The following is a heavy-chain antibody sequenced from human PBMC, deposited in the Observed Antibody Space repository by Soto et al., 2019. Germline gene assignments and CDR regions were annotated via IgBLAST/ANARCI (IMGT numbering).Heavy chain of an antibody. CDR1: GFTFSSYS. D-gene: IGHD2-15*01. J-gene: IGHJ6*02. CDR3: ARELGYCSGGSCYLPYYYYYYGMDV. CDR2: ISSSSSYI. V-gene: IGHV3-21*01. Sequence: GGSLRLSCAASGFTFSSYSMNWVRQAPGKGLEWVSSISSSSSYIYYADSVKGRFTISRDNAKNSLYLQMNSLRAEDTAVYYCARELGYCSGGSCYLPYYYYYYGMDVWGQGTTVTVSS.